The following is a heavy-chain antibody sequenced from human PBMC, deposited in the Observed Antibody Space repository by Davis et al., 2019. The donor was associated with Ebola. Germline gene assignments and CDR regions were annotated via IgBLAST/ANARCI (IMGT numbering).Heavy chain of an antibody. CDR2: ISYDGSNQ. V-gene: IGHV3-30-3*01. CDR1: GFTFSSYS. J-gene: IGHJ6*02. Sequence: GESLKISCAASGFTFSSYSMHWVRQAPGKGLEWVAVISYDGSNQYYADSVKGRFTISRDNAKNSLYLQMNSLRAEDTAVYYCTDYYYYGMDVWGQGTTVTVSS. CDR3: TDYYYYGMDV.